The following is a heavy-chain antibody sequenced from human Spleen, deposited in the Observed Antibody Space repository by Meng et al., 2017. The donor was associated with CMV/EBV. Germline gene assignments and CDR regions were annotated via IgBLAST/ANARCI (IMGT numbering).Heavy chain of an antibody. V-gene: IGHV3-33*08. J-gene: IGHJ1*01. Sequence: GESLKISCAASGFTFSSYWMSWVRQAPGKGLEWVAVIWYDGSKKFYADSVKGRFTISRDNSKNTLYLQMNSLRAEDTAVYYCARDAYTSSWYTNPAYWGQGTLVTVSS. D-gene: IGHD6-13*01. CDR3: ARDAYTSSWYTNPAY. CDR1: GFTFSSYW. CDR2: IWYDGSKK.